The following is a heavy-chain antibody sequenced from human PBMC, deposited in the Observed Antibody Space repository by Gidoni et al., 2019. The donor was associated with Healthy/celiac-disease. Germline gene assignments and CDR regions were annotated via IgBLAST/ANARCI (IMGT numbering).Heavy chain of an antibody. V-gene: IGHV3-30*01. D-gene: IGHD6-19*01. CDR3: ARDLAPRGVAVAGSNY. Sequence: QVQLVASGGGVVQPGRSLRLSCAASGFTFSSYAMHWVRQAPGKGLEWVAVISYDGSNKYYADSVKGRFTISRDNSKNTLYLQMNSLRAEDTAVYYCARDLAPRGVAVAGSNYWGQGTLVTVSS. CDR2: ISYDGSNK. CDR1: GFTFSSYA. J-gene: IGHJ4*02.